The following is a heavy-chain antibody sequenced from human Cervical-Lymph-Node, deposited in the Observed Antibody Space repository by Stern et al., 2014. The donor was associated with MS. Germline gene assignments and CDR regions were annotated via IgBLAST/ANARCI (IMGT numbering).Heavy chain of an antibody. CDR3: AKSSSPSHYYYYGMDV. CDR1: GFTFSSYG. Sequence: VQLVESGGGVVQPGRSLRLSCAASGFTFSSYGMHWVRQAPGKGLEWVAVISHDGSNKYYADSVKGRFTISRDNSKNTLYLQMNSLRAEDTAVYYCAKSSSPSHYYYYGMDVWGQGTTVTVSS. CDR2: ISHDGSNK. D-gene: IGHD6-6*01. J-gene: IGHJ6*02. V-gene: IGHV3-30*18.